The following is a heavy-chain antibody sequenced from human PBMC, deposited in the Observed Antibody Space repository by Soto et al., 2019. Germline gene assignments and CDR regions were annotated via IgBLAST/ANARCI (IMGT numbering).Heavy chain of an antibody. V-gene: IGHV1-69*08. CDR1: GGTFSSYT. J-gene: IGHJ4*02. CDR3: ARDRSVTPKPPASYYFDY. CDR2: IIPILSIA. Sequence: QVQLVQSGAEVKKPGSSVKVSCKASGGTFSSYTISWVRQAPGQGLEWMGRIIPILSIANYAQKFQGRVTITADKSTSTAYMELSSLRSEDTAVYYCARDRSVTPKPPASYYFDYWGQGTLVTVSS. D-gene: IGHD4-17*01.